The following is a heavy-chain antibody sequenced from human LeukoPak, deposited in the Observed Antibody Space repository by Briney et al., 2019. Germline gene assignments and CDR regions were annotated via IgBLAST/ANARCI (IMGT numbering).Heavy chain of an antibody. J-gene: IGHJ6*04. CDR3: ARDSDDILTRYYSGSPEYYYYYGMDV. V-gene: IGHV1-69*06. D-gene: IGHD3-9*01. CDR1: GGIFSSYA. Sequence: SVKVSCKASGGIFSSYAVSWVGQAPGQGLEWMGGIIPIFGTADYAQKFQGRVTITADKSTSTAYMELSSLRSEDTAVYYCARDSDDILTRYYSGSPEYYYYYGMDVWGKGTAVTVSS. CDR2: IIPIFGTA.